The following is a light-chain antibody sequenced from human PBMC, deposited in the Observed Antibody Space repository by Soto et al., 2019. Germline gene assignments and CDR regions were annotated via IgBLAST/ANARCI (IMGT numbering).Light chain of an antibody. V-gene: IGKV3-20*01. CDR2: GAT. CDR1: QSVDSSY. J-gene: IGKJ1*01. Sequence: EIVWTQSPGTLSLSPGERATLSCRASQSVDSSYLAWYHQRPGQAPRLLIYGATTRATGVPARFSGSGSGTDFTLTISRLEPEDFAVYYCQQYGSSLAWTFGQGTKVDIK. CDR3: QQYGSSLAWT.